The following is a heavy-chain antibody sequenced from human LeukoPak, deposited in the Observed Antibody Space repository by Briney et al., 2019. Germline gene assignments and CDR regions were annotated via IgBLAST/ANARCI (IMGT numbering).Heavy chain of an antibody. J-gene: IGHJ5*02. Sequence: TGGSLRLSCAASGLTFSSYWMQWVRQAPWKGLVWVSRISKEGSVTTCADSVKGRFTISRDNARNTLYLQMNSLRAEDTAVYYCARGLNWFDPWGQGTLVTVSS. V-gene: IGHV3-74*03. CDR3: ARGLNWFDP. D-gene: IGHD2-21*01. CDR2: ISKEGSVT. CDR1: GLTFSSYW.